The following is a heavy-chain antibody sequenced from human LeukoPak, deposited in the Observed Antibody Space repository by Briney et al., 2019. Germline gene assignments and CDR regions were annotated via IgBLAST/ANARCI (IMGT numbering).Heavy chain of an antibody. CDR3: ARAEVLPDYFDNSGAFDY. D-gene: IGHD3-22*01. CDR1: GGSINSDNYY. CDR2: IFNSGST. V-gene: IGHV4-61*02. J-gene: IGHJ4*02. Sequence: SQTLSLTCTVSGGSINSDNYYWSWIRQPAGKGLEWIGRIFNSGSTNSIPSLKSRVTISVDTSKNQFSLKLSSVTAADTAVYYCARAEVLPDYFDNSGAFDYWGQGTLVTVSS.